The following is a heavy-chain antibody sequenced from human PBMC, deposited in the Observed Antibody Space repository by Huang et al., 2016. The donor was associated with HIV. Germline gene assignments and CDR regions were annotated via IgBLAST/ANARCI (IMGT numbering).Heavy chain of an antibody. Sequence: QVQLVQSGAEVKTPGSSVKVSCKASGGTFSKYAISWVRQAPGQGLEWMGGIIPMDGTPNYARKFQGRVTITADDSTSTTYVEVSSLRSEDTAVYYCARGQLGSYGDYDVLYWGQGTLVTVSS. CDR2: IIPMDGTP. V-gene: IGHV1-69*13. CDR3: ARGQLGSYGDYDVLY. D-gene: IGHD4-17*01. J-gene: IGHJ4*02. CDR1: GGTFSKYA.